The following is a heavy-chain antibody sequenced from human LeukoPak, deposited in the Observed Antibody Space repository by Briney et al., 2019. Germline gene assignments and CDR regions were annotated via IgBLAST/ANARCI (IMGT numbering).Heavy chain of an antibody. V-gene: IGHV1-24*01. J-gene: IGHJ3*01. D-gene: IGHD3-16*01. Sequence: ASVKVSCKVSGYTLTELSTHWVRQAPGKGLEWMGGFDPEDGERIYAQKFQDKVTMTEDTSTDTAYMELRSLRSEDTAMYYCATALRLEALDLWGHGTMVTVSS. CDR3: ATALRLEALDL. CDR1: GYTLTELS. CDR2: FDPEDGER.